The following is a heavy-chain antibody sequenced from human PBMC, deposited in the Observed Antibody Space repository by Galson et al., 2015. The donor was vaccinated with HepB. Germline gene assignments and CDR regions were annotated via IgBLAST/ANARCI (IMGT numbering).Heavy chain of an antibody. V-gene: IGHV1-18*04. J-gene: IGHJ6*02. CDR3: ARDQLPHYYGSGPYYYYGMDV. CDR1: GHTFTSYG. Sequence: SVKVSCKASGHTFTSYGISWVRQAPGQGLEWMGWISAYNGNTNYAQKLQGRVTMTPDTSTSTAYMELRSLRSDDTAVYYCARDQLPHYYGSGPYYYYGMDVWGQGTTVTVSS. D-gene: IGHD3-10*01. CDR2: ISAYNGNT.